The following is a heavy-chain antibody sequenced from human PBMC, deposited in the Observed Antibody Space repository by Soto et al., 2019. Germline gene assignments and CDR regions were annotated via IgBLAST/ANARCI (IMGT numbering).Heavy chain of an antibody. CDR1: GFSFNSYA. CDR2: ISGSGGTT. D-gene: IGHD3-16*01. Sequence: EVQLLESGGGLVQPGGSLRLSCAASGFSFNSYAMTWVRQAPGKGLEWVSIISGSGGTTYYADSVKGRFTVSRDNSRNTLFLQIDTLRDEDTSVYYCAKGGTSTSRPYYFDYWGQGTLVTVSS. V-gene: IGHV3-23*01. CDR3: AKGGTSTSRPYYFDY. J-gene: IGHJ4*02.